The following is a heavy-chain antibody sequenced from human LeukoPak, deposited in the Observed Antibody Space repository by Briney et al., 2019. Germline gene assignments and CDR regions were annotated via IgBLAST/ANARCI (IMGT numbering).Heavy chain of an antibody. CDR3: ARDNSVGDNAWWFDP. J-gene: IGHJ5*02. V-gene: IGHV1-69*05. D-gene: IGHD1-26*01. CDR2: IIPIFGSA. CDR1: GGTFRRFA. Sequence: SVKVSCKASGGTFRRFAMSWVRQAPGQGLEWMGGIIPIFGSANYAQKFQGRVTMTRDMSTSTDFMELSSLRSEDTAVYYCARDNSVGDNAWWFDPWGQGTLVTVSS.